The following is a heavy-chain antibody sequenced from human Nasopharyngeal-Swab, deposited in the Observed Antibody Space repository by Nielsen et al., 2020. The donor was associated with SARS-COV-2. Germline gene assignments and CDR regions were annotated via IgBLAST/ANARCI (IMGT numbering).Heavy chain of an antibody. V-gene: IGHV5-51*01. CDR2: IYPGDSDT. Sequence: VRQMPGKGLEWMGIIYPGDSDTRYSPSFQGQVTISADKSISTAYLQWSSLKASDTAMYYCARRGDSYYFDYWGQGTLVTVSS. J-gene: IGHJ4*02. CDR3: ARRGDSYYFDY. D-gene: IGHD2-21*01.